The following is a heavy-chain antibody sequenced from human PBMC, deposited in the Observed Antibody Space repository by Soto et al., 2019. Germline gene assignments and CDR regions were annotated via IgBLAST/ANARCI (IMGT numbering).Heavy chain of an antibody. CDR1: EFTFSSYA. Sequence: LGGSLILSCAASEFTFSSYAMSWVRQAPGKGLEWVSAISGSGGSTYYADSVKGRFTISRDNSKNTLYLQMNSLRAEDTAVYYCAKVLGFKVAALDYWGQGTLVTVSS. D-gene: IGHD2-15*01. V-gene: IGHV3-23*01. CDR2: ISGSGGST. CDR3: AKVLGFKVAALDY. J-gene: IGHJ4*02.